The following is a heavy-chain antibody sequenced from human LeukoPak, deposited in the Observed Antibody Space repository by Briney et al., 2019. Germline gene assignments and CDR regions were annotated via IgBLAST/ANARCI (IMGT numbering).Heavy chain of an antibody. J-gene: IGHJ6*03. D-gene: IGHD1-14*01. CDR1: GGSISSYY. Sequence: PSETLSLTCTVSGGSISSYYWSWIRQPPGKGLEWIGYIYYSGNTNYNPSLKSRVTISVDTSKNQFSLKLSSVTAADTAVYYCAASGAPFPMDVWGKGTTVTVSS. CDR3: AASGAPFPMDV. V-gene: IGHV4-59*08. CDR2: IYYSGNT.